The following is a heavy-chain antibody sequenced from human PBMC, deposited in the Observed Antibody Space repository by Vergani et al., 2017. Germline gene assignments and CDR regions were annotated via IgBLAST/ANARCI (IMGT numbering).Heavy chain of an antibody. V-gene: IGHV4-4*07. CDR1: GGSISSYY. CDR3: ARDQVPAAIRLNVGNYMDV. D-gene: IGHD2-2*02. Sequence: QMQLQESGPGLVKASETLSLTCTVSGGSISSYYWSWIRQPAGKGLEWIGRIYTSGSTNYNPSLKSRVTMSVDTSKNQFSLKLSSVTAADTAVYYCARDQVPAAIRLNVGNYMDVWGKGTTVIVSS. CDR2: IYTSGST. J-gene: IGHJ6*03.